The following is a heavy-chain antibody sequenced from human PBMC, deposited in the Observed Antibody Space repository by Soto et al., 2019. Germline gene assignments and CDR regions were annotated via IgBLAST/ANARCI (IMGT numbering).Heavy chain of an antibody. D-gene: IGHD3-16*01. CDR3: AKAYFVWSSEQPYYFDY. J-gene: IGHJ4*02. CDR1: GFTFSNYA. Sequence: EVQLLDSGGGLVQPGGSLRLSCAASGFTFSNYAMTWVRQGPGKGLEWVSGISGSGGRSYYADSVKGRFTISGDNSKSTLYLQMNSLIAEDTAVYYCAKAYFVWSSEQPYYFDYWGQGTLVTVSS. CDR2: ISGSGGRS. V-gene: IGHV3-23*01.